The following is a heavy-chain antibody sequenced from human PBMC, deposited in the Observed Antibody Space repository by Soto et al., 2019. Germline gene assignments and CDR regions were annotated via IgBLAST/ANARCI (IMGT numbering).Heavy chain of an antibody. CDR3: SKDRGIIVKAGDAFDV. V-gene: IGHV3-23*01. CDR2: ISDSGDRT. Sequence: EVQLMESGGGLVQPGGSLRLSCASSGFTLSMSAVNWVRQAPGKGLEWVSYISDSGDRTYYADSVKGRFTISRDRSKNTVSLQIASLRAEDTAVYYCSKDRGIIVKAGDAFDVWGQGTKVTVSS. J-gene: IGHJ3*01. CDR1: GFTLSMSA. D-gene: IGHD3-16*02.